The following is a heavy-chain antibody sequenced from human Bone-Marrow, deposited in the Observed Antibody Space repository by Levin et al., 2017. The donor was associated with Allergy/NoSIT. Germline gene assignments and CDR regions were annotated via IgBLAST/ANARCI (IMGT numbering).Heavy chain of an antibody. CDR3: ARPAVQSSTSCYGYNWFDP. Sequence: RGESLKISCKGSGYSFTSYWISWVRQMPGKGLEWMGRIDPSDSYTNYSPSFQGHVTISADKSISTAYLQWSSLKASDTAMYYCARPAVQSSTSCYGYNWFDPWGQGTLVTVSS. CDR2: IDPSDSYT. V-gene: IGHV5-10-1*01. D-gene: IGHD2-2*01. J-gene: IGHJ5*02. CDR1: GYSFTSYW.